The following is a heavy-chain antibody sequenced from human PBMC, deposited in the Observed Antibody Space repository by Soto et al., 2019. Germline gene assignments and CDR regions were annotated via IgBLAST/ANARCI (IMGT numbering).Heavy chain of an antibody. D-gene: IGHD2-2*01. V-gene: IGHV3-15*01. Sequence: EVQLVESGGGWATPGGSLRLSCAASGFIFRNDWMNWVRQAPGKGLEWVARIKTKIEGGTTDYAAPVQGRFFISRDDSKTPLFLKMNSLKTEDPAVYNCRPHAEIKGRGHGGRGPLVTVPP. J-gene: IGHJ4*02. CDR2: IKTKIEGGTT. CDR3: RPHAEIKGRGH. CDR1: GFIFRNDW.